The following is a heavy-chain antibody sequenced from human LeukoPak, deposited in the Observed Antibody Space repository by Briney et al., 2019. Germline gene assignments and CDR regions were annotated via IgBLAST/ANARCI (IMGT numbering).Heavy chain of an antibody. CDR3: ARRVAVARRDAFDS. D-gene: IGHD6-19*01. Sequence: GASVKVSCKASGYTFTDYCMHWGRQAPGQGLEWMGWLNANSGDTNYAQKFQGRVSMTRDTSTSTAYMDLSDLRSDDTAVYYCARRVAVARRDAFDSWGQGTMVTASS. CDR1: GYTFTDYC. J-gene: IGHJ3*02. CDR2: LNANSGDT. V-gene: IGHV1-2*02.